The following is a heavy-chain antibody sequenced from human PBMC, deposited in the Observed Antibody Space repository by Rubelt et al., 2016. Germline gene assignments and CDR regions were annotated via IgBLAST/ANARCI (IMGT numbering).Heavy chain of an antibody. CDR3: ARDPPVTTGPSFDY. J-gene: IGHJ4*02. D-gene: IGHD4-17*01. Sequence: QLQLQESGPGLVKPSETLSLTCTVSGGSISSSSYYWGWIRQPPGKGLEWIGSIYYSGSTYYNPSLMVRVTISVDRSKNRFSLKLSSVTAADTAVYYCARDPPVTTGPSFDYWGQGTLVTVSS. CDR1: GGSISSSSYY. CDR2: IYYSGST. V-gene: IGHV4-39*07.